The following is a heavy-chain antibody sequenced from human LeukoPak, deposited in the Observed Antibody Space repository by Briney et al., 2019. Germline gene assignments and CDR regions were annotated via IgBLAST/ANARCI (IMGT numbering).Heavy chain of an antibody. V-gene: IGHV4-38-2*01. Sequence: SETLSLTYAVSGYSIISGYFWGWIRQPPGKGLEWIGTIYHSGSTYYNPSLKSRVTISVDTSKNQFSLKLSSVTAADTAVYFCAKSGYDYPPYFDYWGQGTLVTVSS. D-gene: IGHD5-12*01. J-gene: IGHJ4*02. CDR2: IYHSGST. CDR1: GYSIISGYF. CDR3: AKSGYDYPPYFDY.